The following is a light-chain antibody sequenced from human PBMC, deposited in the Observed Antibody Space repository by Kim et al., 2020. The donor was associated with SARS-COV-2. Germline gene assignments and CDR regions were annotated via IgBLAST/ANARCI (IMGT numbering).Light chain of an antibody. Sequence: SAGGRAILSGMAKESIGTNLAWYLQKPGQAPRLLIYGTSTRATGVPARISGSASGSDFTLTISTLQSGDFRIYYCQQYNNWFPYTFGKGTKLEI. CDR2: GTS. CDR1: ESIGTN. J-gene: IGKJ2*01. CDR3: QQYNNWFPYT. V-gene: IGKV3-15*01.